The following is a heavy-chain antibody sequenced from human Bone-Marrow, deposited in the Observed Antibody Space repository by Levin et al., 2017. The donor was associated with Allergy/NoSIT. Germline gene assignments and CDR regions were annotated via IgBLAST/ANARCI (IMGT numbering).Heavy chain of an antibody. D-gene: IGHD3-3*01. CDR3: ARFWSGYYSSGMDY. V-gene: IGHV3-9*01. CDR1: GFTFDDYA. J-gene: IGHJ4*02. CDR2: ISWNSGTI. Sequence: SLKISCAASGFTFDDYAMHWVRQAPGKGLEWVAGISWNSGTIGYADSVKGRFTISRDNAKNSLYLQMNSLRPEDTALYYCARFWSGYYSSGMDYWGQGTLVTVSS.